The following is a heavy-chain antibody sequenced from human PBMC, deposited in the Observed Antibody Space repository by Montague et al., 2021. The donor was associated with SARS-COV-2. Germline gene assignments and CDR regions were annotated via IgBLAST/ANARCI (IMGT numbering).Heavy chain of an antibody. J-gene: IGHJ4*02. V-gene: IGHV6-1*01. Sequence: CAISGDSVWSNTAAWNWIRQSPSGGLEWLGRTNYRSKWTSDYATSVEGRISIDTDTSKNQFFLHLRSVTPEDTGVYYCVRDTGSAQAGFDAWGQGTLVTVSS. CDR1: GDSVWSNTAA. D-gene: IGHD4-17*01. CDR2: TNYRSKWTS. CDR3: VRDTGSAQAGFDA.